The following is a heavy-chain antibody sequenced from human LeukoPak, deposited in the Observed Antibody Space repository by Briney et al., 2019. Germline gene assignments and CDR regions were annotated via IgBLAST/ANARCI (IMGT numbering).Heavy chain of an antibody. CDR1: GFTFSSYW. V-gene: IGHV3-74*01. CDR2: INSDASST. CDR3: ARVGYYFGSGNLIQYYFDY. Sequence: PGGSLRLSCAASGFTFSSYWMHWVRHAPGKGLVWVSHINSDASSTNYADSVKGRFTISRDNAKNTLYLQMNSLRAEDTAMYYCARVGYYFGSGNLIQYYFDYWGQGTLVTVSS. D-gene: IGHD3-10*01. J-gene: IGHJ4*02.